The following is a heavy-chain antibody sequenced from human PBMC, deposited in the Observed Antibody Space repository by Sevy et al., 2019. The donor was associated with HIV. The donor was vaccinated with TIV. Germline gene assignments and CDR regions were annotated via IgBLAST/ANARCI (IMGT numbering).Heavy chain of an antibody. CDR3: ARDCSSASCLWGMDV. J-gene: IGHJ6*02. V-gene: IGHV3-7*03. Sequence: GGSLRLSCAASGFSFSNYWMSWVRQAPGKGLEWVANIMRDGSEKYYVASVKGRFTISRDNAKTSLFLQMNSLRGEDTAVYYCARDCSSASCLWGMDVWGQGTTVTVSS. CDR1: GFSFSNYW. CDR2: IMRDGSEK. D-gene: IGHD2-2*01.